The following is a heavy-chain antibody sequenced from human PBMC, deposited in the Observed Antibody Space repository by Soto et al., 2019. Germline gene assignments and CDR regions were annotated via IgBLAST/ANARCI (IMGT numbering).Heavy chain of an antibody. Sequence: LRLSCAASGFTVSSNYMSWVRQAPGKGLEWVSVIYSGGSTYYADSVKGRFTISRDNSKNTLYLQMNSLRAEDTAVYCCAKVFLRPTGMCFDYWGQGTLVTGSS. CDR3: AKVFLRPTGMCFDY. CDR1: GFTVSSNY. D-gene: IGHD4-4*01. J-gene: IGHJ4*02. V-gene: IGHV3-53*01. CDR2: IYSGGST.